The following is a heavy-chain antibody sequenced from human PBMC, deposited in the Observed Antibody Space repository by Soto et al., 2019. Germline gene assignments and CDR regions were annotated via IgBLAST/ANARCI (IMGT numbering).Heavy chain of an antibody. D-gene: IGHD3-10*01. J-gene: IGHJ4*02. CDR3: AREGTHYYGSGSCLAD. V-gene: IGHV1-69*13. CDR2: IIPIFGTA. Sequence: GASVNVSCKASVCSFSSYAISCVRQAPGQGLEWMGGIIPIFGTANYAQKFQGRVTITADESTSTAYMELSSLRSEDTAVYYCAREGTHYYGSGSCLADWGQGTLVTVSS. CDR1: VCSFSSYA.